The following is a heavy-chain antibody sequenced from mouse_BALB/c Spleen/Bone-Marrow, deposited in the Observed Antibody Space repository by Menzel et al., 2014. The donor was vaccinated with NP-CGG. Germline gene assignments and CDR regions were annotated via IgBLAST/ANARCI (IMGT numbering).Heavy chain of an antibody. V-gene: IGHV14-3*02. CDR2: IDPASGNI. CDR1: GFNIKDTY. CDR3: ASLTGTFDE. D-gene: IGHD4-1*01. J-gene: IGHJ2*01. Sequence: EVKLVESGTDLVKPGASVKLSCTASGFNIKDTYMHWVKQRPEQGLDWIGRIDPASGNIQYDPKFQGRAAITADTPSNTAYLQLSSLTSEDTAVYYCASLTGTFDEWGQGTPLTVSS.